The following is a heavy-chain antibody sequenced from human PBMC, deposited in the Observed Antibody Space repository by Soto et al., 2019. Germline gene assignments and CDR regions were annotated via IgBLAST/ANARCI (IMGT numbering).Heavy chain of an antibody. D-gene: IGHD2-8*02. J-gene: IGHJ3*02. CDR2: IYHSGTT. Sequence: QLQLQESGSGLLKPSQTLSLTCAVSGGSIRSAGYSWSWIRQSPGRGLEWIASIYHSGTTYYNPYLRSRVILSVDTSTNQFSLKLDSATAADTAVYYCASVLNDAFDIWGQGAMVVVSS. V-gene: IGHV4-30-2*06. CDR3: ASVLNDAFDI. CDR1: GGSIRSAGYS.